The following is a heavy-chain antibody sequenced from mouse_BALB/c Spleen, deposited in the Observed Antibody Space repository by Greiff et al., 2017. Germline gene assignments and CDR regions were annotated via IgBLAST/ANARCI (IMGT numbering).Heavy chain of an antibody. J-gene: IGHJ4*01. CDR3: AREGRYDVEGYAMDY. V-gene: IGHV5-6-5*01. D-gene: IGHD2-14*01. CDR2: ISSGGST. CDR1: GFTFSSYA. Sequence: EVQLVESGGGLVKPGGSLKLSCAASGFTFSSYAMSWVRQTPEKRLEWVASISSGGSTYYPDSVKGRFTISRDNARNILYLQMSSLRSEDTAMYYCAREGRYDVEGYAMDYWGQGTSVTVSS.